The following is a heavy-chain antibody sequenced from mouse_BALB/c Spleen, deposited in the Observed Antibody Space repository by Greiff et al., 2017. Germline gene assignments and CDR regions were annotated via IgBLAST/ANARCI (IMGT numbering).Heavy chain of an antibody. V-gene: IGHV3-2*02. D-gene: IGHD1-1*01. CDR1: GYSITSDYA. Sequence: EVQGVESGPGLVKPSQSLSLTCTVTGYSITSDYAWNWIRQFPGNKLEWMGYISYSGSTSYNPSLKSRISITRDTSKNQFFLQLNSVTTEDTATYYCASSYGSSYAWFAYWGQGTLVTVSA. J-gene: IGHJ3*01. CDR2: ISYSGST. CDR3: ASSYGSSYAWFAY.